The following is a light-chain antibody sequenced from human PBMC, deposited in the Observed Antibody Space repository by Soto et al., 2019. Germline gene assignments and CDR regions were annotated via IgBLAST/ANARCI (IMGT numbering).Light chain of an antibody. Sequence: DIQMTQSPSTLSASVGDRVTITCRASQSIGNWLAWYQQKPGKAPKLLIYRASSLEGGVPSRFSGSGSGTAFTLTISSLQPDDFATYYCQQYDGYSRAFGQGTKVDIK. CDR2: RAS. J-gene: IGKJ1*01. CDR1: QSIGNW. V-gene: IGKV1-5*03. CDR3: QQYDGYSRA.